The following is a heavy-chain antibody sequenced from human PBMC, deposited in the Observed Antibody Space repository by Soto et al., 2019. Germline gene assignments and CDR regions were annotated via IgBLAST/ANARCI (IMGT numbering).Heavy chain of an antibody. J-gene: IGHJ6*02. Sequence: GGSLRLSCAASGFTFSNAWMNWVRQAPGKGLEWVGHIKSKTNGGTTDYAAPVKGRFTISRDDSKNTQYLQMNSLKTEDTAVYYCTTLTSSTRLYYYGMHVPGQATTVSVSS. V-gene: IGHV3-15*07. CDR3: TTLTSSTRLYYYGMHV. D-gene: IGHD2-2*01. CDR1: GFTFSNAW. CDR2: IKSKTNGGTT.